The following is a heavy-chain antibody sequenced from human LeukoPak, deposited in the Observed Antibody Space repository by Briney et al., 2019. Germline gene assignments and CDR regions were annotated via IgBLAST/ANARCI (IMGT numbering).Heavy chain of an antibody. CDR3: ARADPPAYFDY. CDR2: MYHAGST. V-gene: IGHV4-39*07. J-gene: IGHJ4*02. CDR1: GSSITRGSYY. Sequence: SETLSLTCSVSGSSITRGSYYWGWIRQPPGKGLEWIGSMYHAGSTNYNPSLKSRVSISVDRSKNQFYLKLSSVTAADTAVYYCARADPPAYFDYWGQGSLVTVSS.